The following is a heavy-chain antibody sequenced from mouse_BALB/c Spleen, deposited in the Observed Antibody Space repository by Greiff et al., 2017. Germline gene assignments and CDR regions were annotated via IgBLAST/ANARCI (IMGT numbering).Heavy chain of an antibody. Sequence: VKVVESGPGLVAPSQSLSITCTVSGFSLTSYGVHWVRQPPGKGLEWLGVIWAGGSTNYNSALMSRLSISKDNSKSQVFLKMNSLQTDDTAMYYCARDRGSGYAWFAYWGQGTLVTVSA. CDR2: IWAGGST. V-gene: IGHV2-9*02. J-gene: IGHJ3*01. CDR3: ARDRGSGYAWFAY. CDR1: GFSLTSYG. D-gene: IGHD3-1*01.